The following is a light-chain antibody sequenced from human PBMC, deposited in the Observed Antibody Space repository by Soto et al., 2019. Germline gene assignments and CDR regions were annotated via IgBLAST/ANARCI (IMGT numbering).Light chain of an antibody. Sequence: TQSPSTLSASVGDRVTITCRASQSIRTNVAWYQQNPGQAPRLLMYDASSRATGIPDRFSGSGSGTDFTLTISRLEPEDFAVYYCQQYSSSRTFGQGTKVDIK. V-gene: IGKV3-20*01. CDR1: QSIRTN. J-gene: IGKJ1*01. CDR3: QQYSSSRT. CDR2: DAS.